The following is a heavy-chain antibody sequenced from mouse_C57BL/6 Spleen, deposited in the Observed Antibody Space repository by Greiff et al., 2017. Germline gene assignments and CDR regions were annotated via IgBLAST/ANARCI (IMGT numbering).Heavy chain of an antibody. Sequence: EVQLQQSGPELVKPGASVKIPCKASGYTFTDYNMDWVKQSHGRSLEWIGDINPNNGGTIYNQKFKGKATLTVDKSSSTAYMELRSLTSEDTAVYYCARPFATVVGGRSWFAYWGQGTLLTVSA. D-gene: IGHD1-1*01. CDR2: INPNNGGT. CDR1: GYTFTDYN. CDR3: ARPFATVVGGRSWFAY. J-gene: IGHJ3*01. V-gene: IGHV1-18*01.